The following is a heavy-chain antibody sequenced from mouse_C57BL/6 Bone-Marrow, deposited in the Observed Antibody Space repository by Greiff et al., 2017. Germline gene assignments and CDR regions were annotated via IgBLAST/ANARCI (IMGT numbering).Heavy chain of an antibody. Sequence: EVQLQQSGPVLVKPGASVKMSCKASGYTFTDYYMNWVKQSHGKSLEWIGVINPYNGGTSYTQKFKGKATLTVDKSSSTASIELNSLTSEDSAVYYCARSGYYGSSFYAMDYWGQGTSVTVSS. J-gene: IGHJ4*01. CDR2: INPYNGGT. CDR1: GYTFTDYY. D-gene: IGHD1-1*01. V-gene: IGHV1-19*01. CDR3: ARSGYYGSSFYAMDY.